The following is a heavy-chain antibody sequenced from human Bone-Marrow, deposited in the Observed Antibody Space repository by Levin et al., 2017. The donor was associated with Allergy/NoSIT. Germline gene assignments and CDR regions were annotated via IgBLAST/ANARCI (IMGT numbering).Heavy chain of an antibody. CDR2: INSNGSNT. J-gene: IGHJ4*02. Sequence: HPGGSLRLSCAASGFTFSNYWMHWVRQAPGKGLVWVSHINSNGSNTNYADSVKGRFTISRDNAKNTLYLQMNSLRDEDTAVYYCARGGCSSTSCLDNWGQGTLVTVSP. D-gene: IGHD2-2*01. CDR1: GFTFSNYW. CDR3: ARGGCSSTSCLDN. V-gene: IGHV3-74*01.